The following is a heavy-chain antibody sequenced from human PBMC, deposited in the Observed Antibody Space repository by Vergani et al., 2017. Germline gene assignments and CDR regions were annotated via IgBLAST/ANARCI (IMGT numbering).Heavy chain of an antibody. CDR3: ARYPGYCSGGSCYGDAFDI. D-gene: IGHD2-15*01. CDR2: ISSSSSYI. V-gene: IGHV3-21*01. J-gene: IGHJ3*02. Sequence: EVQLVESGGGLVKPGGSLRLSCAASGFTFSSYSMNWVRQAPGKGLEWVSSISSSSSYIYYADSVKGRFTISRDNAKNSLYLQMNSLVAEDTAVYYCARYPGYCSGGSCYGDAFDIWGQGTMVTVSS. CDR1: GFTFSSYS.